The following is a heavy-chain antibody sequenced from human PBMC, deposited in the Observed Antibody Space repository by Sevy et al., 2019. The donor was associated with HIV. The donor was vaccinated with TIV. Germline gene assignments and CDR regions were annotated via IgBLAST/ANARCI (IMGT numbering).Heavy chain of an antibody. J-gene: IGHJ4*02. D-gene: IGHD3-16*02. CDR1: GFTFSSYA. V-gene: IGHV3-30-3*01. Sequence: GGSLRLSCAASGFTFSSYAMHWVRQAPGKGLEWVAVISYDGSNKYYADSVKGRCTISRDNSKNTLYLQMNSLRAEDTAVYYCATGELSGFDYWGQGTLVAVSS. CDR2: ISYDGSNK. CDR3: ATGELSGFDY.